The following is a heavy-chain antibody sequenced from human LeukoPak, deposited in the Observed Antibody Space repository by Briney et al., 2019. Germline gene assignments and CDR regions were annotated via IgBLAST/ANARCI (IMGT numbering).Heavy chain of an antibody. CDR3: AKVLDTYGYMRFAH. D-gene: IGHD5-18*01. V-gene: IGHV3-23*01. Sequence: GGSLRLSCAAAGLTFVIYAMTWVRQAPGKGLVWVSSINGGGDTTYYADSVKGRFTISRDKSTNTLFLQMSSLRAEDSAMYYCAKVLDTYGYMRFAHWGQGTLVTVSS. J-gene: IGHJ4*02. CDR1: GLTFVIYA. CDR2: INGGGDTT.